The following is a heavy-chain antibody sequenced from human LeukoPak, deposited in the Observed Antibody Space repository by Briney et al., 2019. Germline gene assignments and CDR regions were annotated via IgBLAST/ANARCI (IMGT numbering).Heavy chain of an antibody. Sequence: GGSLRLSCAASGFTFGSYGMHWVRQAPGKGLEWVAVIWYDGSNKYYADSVKGRFTISRDNSKNTLYLQMNSLRAEDTAVYYCARDREGIIGEFDYWGQGTLVTVSS. CDR2: IWYDGSNK. J-gene: IGHJ4*02. V-gene: IGHV3-33*01. CDR3: ARDREGIIGEFDY. D-gene: IGHD3-10*01. CDR1: GFTFGSYG.